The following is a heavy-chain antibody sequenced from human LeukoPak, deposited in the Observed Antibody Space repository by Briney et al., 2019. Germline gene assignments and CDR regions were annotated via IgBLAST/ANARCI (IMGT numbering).Heavy chain of an antibody. CDR1: GGTFSSYA. V-gene: IGHV1-69*04. J-gene: IGHJ4*02. D-gene: IGHD3-16*01. CDR3: AGGDFRPPDYYFDY. CDR2: IIPILGIA. Sequence: TSVKVSCKASGGTFSSYAISWVRQAPGQGLEWMGRIIPILGIANYAQKFQGRVTITADKSTSTAYIELSSLRSEDTAVYYCAGGDFRPPDYYFDYWGQGTLVTVSS.